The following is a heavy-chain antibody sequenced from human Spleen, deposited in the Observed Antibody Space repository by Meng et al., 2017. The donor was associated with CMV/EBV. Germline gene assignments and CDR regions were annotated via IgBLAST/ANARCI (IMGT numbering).Heavy chain of an antibody. D-gene: IGHD3-9*01. Sequence: GELEEAGQGTVKHTQDLHLTGTVSGGSIRRGDYYWDWIRQPPGKGLEWIGDTYYSGSTYYNPSLPTRVPISVSPSPTPFSLSLCSLTAAHTAVYFRLCDALLTVRHWFAPWGQGTLVTVSS. CDR2: TYYSGST. J-gene: IGHJ5*02. V-gene: IGHV4-30-4*08. CDR1: GGSIRRGDYY. CDR3: LCDALLTVRHWFAP.